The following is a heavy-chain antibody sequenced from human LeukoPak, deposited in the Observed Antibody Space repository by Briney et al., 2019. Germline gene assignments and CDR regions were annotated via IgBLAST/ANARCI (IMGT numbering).Heavy chain of an antibody. J-gene: IGHJ3*02. CDR3: ARGPLTEAHTFDI. CDR2: IYPGGTS. Sequence: SETLSITCTVSGDSISNNYWTWIRQPAGKGLDWIGRIYPGGTSYFNPSLNSRVTLSVDTSKNQFSLRLTSVTAADTAVYYCARGPLTEAHTFDIWGQGTMVTVSS. D-gene: IGHD1-14*01. V-gene: IGHV4-4*07. CDR1: GDSISNNY.